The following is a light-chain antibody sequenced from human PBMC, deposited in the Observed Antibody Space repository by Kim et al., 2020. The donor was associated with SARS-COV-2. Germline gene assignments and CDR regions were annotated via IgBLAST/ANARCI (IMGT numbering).Light chain of an antibody. V-gene: IGLV3-1*01. CDR3: QTWDSSTAV. J-gene: IGLJ2*01. Sequence: SVSPGETATITCSGDKLGNKYVCWYQQKAGQAPLLVIHEDNNRPSGVPHRFLGSNSGNTATLTIIAARALDEADYYCQTWDSSTAVFGGGTQLTVL. CDR1: KLGNKY. CDR2: EDN.